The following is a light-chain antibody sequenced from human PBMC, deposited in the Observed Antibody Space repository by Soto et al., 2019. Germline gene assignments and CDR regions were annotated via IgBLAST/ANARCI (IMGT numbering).Light chain of an antibody. V-gene: IGLV2-14*01. CDR2: EVS. CDR1: SSDVGGYNY. J-gene: IGLJ1*01. Sequence: QSVLTQPASVSGSPGQSITISCTGTSSDVGGYNYVSWYQHHPGKAPKLMIYEVSNRPSGVSYRFSGSESGNTASLTISGLQAEDEADYYCNSYTGSGIVFGTGTKVTVL. CDR3: NSYTGSGIV.